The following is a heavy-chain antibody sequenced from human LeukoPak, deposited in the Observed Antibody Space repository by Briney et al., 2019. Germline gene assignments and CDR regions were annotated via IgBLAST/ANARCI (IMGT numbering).Heavy chain of an antibody. CDR1: GGSVSSYY. V-gene: IGHV4-59*08. J-gene: IGHJ4*02. D-gene: IGHD4/OR15-4a*01. Sequence: PSETLSLTCTVSGGSVSSYYWSWLRQPPGKGLEWIGYIYYKGSSNYSPSLKSRVTILVDTYKNQFSLKLSSVAAADTAVYYCARQGTMAFTPNLDYWGQGSQVTVSS. CDR3: ARQGTMAFTPNLDY. CDR2: IYYKGSS.